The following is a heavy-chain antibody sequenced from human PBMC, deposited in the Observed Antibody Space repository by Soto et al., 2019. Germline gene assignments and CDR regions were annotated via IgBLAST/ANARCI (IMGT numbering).Heavy chain of an antibody. CDR1: GGTFSSYA. CDR3: ARDRRRGYDFDY. J-gene: IGHJ4*02. V-gene: IGHV1-69*13. Sequence: ASVKVSCKASGGTFSSYAISWVRQAPGQGLEWMGGIIPIFGTANYAQKFQGRVTITADESTSTAYMELSSLRSEDTAVYYCARDRRRGYDFDYWGQGTLVTVSS. D-gene: IGHD3-16*01. CDR2: IIPIFGTA.